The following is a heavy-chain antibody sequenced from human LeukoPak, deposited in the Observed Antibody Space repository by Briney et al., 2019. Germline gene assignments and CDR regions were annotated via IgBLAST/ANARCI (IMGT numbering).Heavy chain of an antibody. V-gene: IGHV4/OR15-8*01. J-gene: IGHJ4*02. D-gene: IGHD6-19*01. CDR2: IFHRGIP. Sequence: SETLSLTCDVSDTSISNNWWSWVRQSPGKGLEWIGEIFHRGIPNYNPSLKSRVTMSIDTSKNQLSLNVNSVTAANTAVYYCAREVAGTPWIDNWGQGTLVTVSS. CDR1: DTSISNNW. CDR3: AREVAGTPWIDN.